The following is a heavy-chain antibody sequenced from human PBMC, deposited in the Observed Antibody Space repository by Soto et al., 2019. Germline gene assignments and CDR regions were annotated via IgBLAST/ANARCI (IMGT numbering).Heavy chain of an antibody. V-gene: IGHV4-39*02. CDR2: IYYSGST. CDR1: GGSISSSSYY. Sequence: SETLSLTCTVSGGSISSSSYYWGWIRQPPGKGLEWIGSIYYSGSTYYNPSLKNRVTISVDTSKNQFSLKLSSVTAADTAVYYCAREDPDGSGYENDYWGQGTLVTVSS. CDR3: AREDPDGSGYENDY. J-gene: IGHJ4*02. D-gene: IGHD5-12*01.